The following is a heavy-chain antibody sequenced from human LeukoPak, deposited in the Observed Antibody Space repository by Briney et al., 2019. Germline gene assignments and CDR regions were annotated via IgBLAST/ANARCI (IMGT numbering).Heavy chain of an antibody. D-gene: IGHD4-23*01. Sequence: SETLSLTCTVSGGSIGTQYWSWIRQPPGKGLEWIGNIYYTGSTNYNPSLKSRVTISVDTSKNQFSLKLASVTAADTAVYYCAREPRWSGDAFDIWGQGTMVTVSS. V-gene: IGHV4-59*11. CDR1: GGSIGTQY. CDR3: AREPRWSGDAFDI. J-gene: IGHJ3*02. CDR2: IYYTGST.